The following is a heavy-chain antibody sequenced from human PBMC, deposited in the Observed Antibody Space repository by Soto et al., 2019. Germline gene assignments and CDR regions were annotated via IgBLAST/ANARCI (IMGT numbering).Heavy chain of an antibody. CDR2: INHSGST. Sequence: LTCAVYGGSFSGYYWSWIRQPPGKGLEWIGEINHSGSTNYNPSLKSRVTISVDTSKNQFSLKLSSVTAADTAVYYCARMRQGANDYWGQGTLVTVSS. J-gene: IGHJ4*02. CDR3: ARMRQGANDY. CDR1: GGSFSGYY. V-gene: IGHV4-34*01.